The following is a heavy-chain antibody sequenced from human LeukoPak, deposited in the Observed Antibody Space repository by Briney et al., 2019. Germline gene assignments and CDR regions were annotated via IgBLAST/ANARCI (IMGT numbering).Heavy chain of an antibody. J-gene: IGHJ5*02. V-gene: IGHV4-4*07. Sequence: SETLSLTCTVSGGSISSYYWSWIRQPAGKGLEWIGRIYTSGSTNYNPSLKSRATMSVDTSKNQFSLKLSSVTAADTAVYYCARDRCSSTSCYFYWFDPWGQGTLVTVSS. D-gene: IGHD2-2*01. CDR2: IYTSGST. CDR1: GGSISSYY. CDR3: ARDRCSSTSCYFYWFDP.